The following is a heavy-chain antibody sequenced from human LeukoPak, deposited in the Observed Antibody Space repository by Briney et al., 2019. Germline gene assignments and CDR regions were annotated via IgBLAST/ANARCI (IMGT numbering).Heavy chain of an antibody. CDR2: ISTNGGST. CDR3: VTELGIGGFDI. V-gene: IGHV3-64D*06. CDR1: GLTFSLYS. J-gene: IGHJ3*02. D-gene: IGHD7-27*01. Sequence: GGSLRLSCSASGLTFSLYSMHWVRQAPGRGLEYVSGISTNGGSTYYADSVKGRFTISRDNSKNTLYLQMSTLRAEDTAVYYCVTELGIGGFDIWGQGTMVTVSS.